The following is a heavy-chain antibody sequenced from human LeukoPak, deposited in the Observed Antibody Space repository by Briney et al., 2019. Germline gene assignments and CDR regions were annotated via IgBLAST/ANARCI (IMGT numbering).Heavy chain of an antibody. CDR3: ARDWGVSARPGYMDV. Sequence: KPSETLSLTCAVYGGSFSGYYWSWIRQPPGKGLEWIGEINHSGSTKYNPSLKSRVTISVDTSKNQFSLRLSSVTAADTAVYYCARDWGVSARPGYMDVWGKGTTVTVSS. CDR2: INHSGST. V-gene: IGHV4-34*01. CDR1: GGSFSGYY. D-gene: IGHD6-6*01. J-gene: IGHJ6*03.